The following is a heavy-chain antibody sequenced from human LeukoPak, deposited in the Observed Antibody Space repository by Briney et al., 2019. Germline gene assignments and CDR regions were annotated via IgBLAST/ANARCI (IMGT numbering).Heavy chain of an antibody. CDR1: GFTFDNYA. CDR3: VKDAGSGWFDR. Sequence: GGSLRLSCAASGFTFDNYAMQWVRQAPGKGLEWVSGISWNSGSIGYADSGKGRFTISRDNAKTSLYLQMNSLRVEDTALYYCVKDAGSGWFDRWGQGTLVTVSS. V-gene: IGHV3-9*01. CDR2: ISWNSGSI. J-gene: IGHJ5*02. D-gene: IGHD6-19*01.